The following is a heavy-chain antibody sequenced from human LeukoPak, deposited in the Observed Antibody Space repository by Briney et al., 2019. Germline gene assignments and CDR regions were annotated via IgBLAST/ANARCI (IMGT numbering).Heavy chain of an antibody. CDR3: ARFADCSSTRCPGAVY. CDR2: IYHSGIT. J-gene: IGHJ4*02. Sequence: PSETLSLTCTVSGGSISSGDYYWSWIRQPPGKGLEWIGYIYHSGITYYNPSLKSRLTISVDTSKNRFSLDLTSVTAADTAVYYCARFADCSSTRCPGAVYWGQGTLVTVSS. V-gene: IGHV4-30-2*01. D-gene: IGHD2-2*01. CDR1: GGSISSGDYY.